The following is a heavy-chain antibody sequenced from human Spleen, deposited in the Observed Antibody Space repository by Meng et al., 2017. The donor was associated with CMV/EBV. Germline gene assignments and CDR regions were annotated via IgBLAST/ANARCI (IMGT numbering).Heavy chain of an antibody. Sequence: QVLLAQSGAEVRKPGAAGKGSCKASGYTFTGYGISWVRQAPGQGLQWMGWISAYNGNTNYAQKLQGRVTMTTDTSTGTAYRELWSLRSDDTAVYYCAREDTAMVTQELKNWGQGTLVTVSS. D-gene: IGHD5-18*01. CDR2: ISAYNGNT. J-gene: IGHJ4*02. CDR3: AREDTAMVTQELKN. CDR1: GYTFTGYG. V-gene: IGHV1-18*01.